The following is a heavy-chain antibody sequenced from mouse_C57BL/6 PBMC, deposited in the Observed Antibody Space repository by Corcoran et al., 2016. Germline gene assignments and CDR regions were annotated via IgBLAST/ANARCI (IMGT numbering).Heavy chain of an antibody. Sequence: EVQLQQSGAELVRPGASVKLSCTASGFNIKDYYMHWVKQRPEQGLEWIGRIDPEDGDTEYAPKFQGKATMTADTSSNTAYLQLSSLTSEDTAVYYCTTLLITTVVADAMDYWGQGTSVTVSS. CDR1: GFNIKDYY. J-gene: IGHJ4*01. CDR2: IDPEDGDT. D-gene: IGHD1-1*01. CDR3: TTLLITTVVADAMDY. V-gene: IGHV14-1*01.